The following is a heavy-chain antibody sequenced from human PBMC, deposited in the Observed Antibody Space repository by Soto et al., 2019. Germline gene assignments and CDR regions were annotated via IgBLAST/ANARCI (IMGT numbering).Heavy chain of an antibody. D-gene: IGHD3-3*01. Sequence: QVQLVQSGAEVKKPGSSVKVSCKASGGTFSSYAISWVRQAPGQGLEWMGGIITIFGTANYAQKFQGRVTITADETTRTAYMEMSSLRSEDTAMYYCARASLTDTIFGDINAFDIWGQGTMVTDSS. J-gene: IGHJ3*02. CDR3: ARASLTDTIFGDINAFDI. CDR2: IITIFGTA. CDR1: GGTFSSYA. V-gene: IGHV1-69*01.